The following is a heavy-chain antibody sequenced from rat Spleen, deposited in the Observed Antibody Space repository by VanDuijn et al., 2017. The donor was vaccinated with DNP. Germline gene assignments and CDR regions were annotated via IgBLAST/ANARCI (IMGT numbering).Heavy chain of an antibody. Sequence: QVQLKESGPGLVQPSQTLSLTCTVSGFSLSSYSVAWIRQPPGKGLEWIAAVSGGGSTYYNSLLRSRLSIRRDTPKSQVFLKMNSLQPEDTAMYFCARSDYSDGTFYYGYFDYWGQGVMVTVSS. CDR2: VSGGGST. D-gene: IGHD1-12*02. CDR1: GFSLSSYS. V-gene: IGHV2-6*01. J-gene: IGHJ2*01. CDR3: ARSDYSDGTFYYGYFDY.